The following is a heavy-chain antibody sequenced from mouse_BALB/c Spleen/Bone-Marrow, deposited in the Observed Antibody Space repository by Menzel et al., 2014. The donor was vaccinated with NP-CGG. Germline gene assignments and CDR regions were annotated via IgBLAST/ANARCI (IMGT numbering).Heavy chain of an antibody. CDR1: GYTFTDYT. D-gene: IGHD2-3*01. CDR2: VNPNIGGT. V-gene: IGHV1-22*01. CDR3: ARGRWYY. J-gene: IGHJ2*01. Sequence: VQLKESGPELVKPGASVKISCKTSGYTFTDYTLHWVKQSHGKSLEWIGGVNPNIGGTSYNQKFKGKASLTVNKSSTPAYMELRSLTSEDSAFYYCARGRWYYWGQGTTLTVSS.